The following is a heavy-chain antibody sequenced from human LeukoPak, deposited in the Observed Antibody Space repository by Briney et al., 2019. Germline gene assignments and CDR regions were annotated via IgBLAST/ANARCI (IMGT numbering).Heavy chain of an antibody. CDR3: ARGTYGSGSYGTGPLGY. D-gene: IGHD3-10*01. J-gene: IGHJ4*02. V-gene: IGHV4-59*13. Sequence: PSETLSLTCTVSGVSISSYYWSWIRQPPGKGLEWIGCIYYSGSTNYNPSLKSRVTISADTSKNQFSLKLSSVTAADTAVYYCARGTYGSGSYGTGPLGYWGQGTLVTVSS. CDR1: GVSISSYY. CDR2: IYYSGST.